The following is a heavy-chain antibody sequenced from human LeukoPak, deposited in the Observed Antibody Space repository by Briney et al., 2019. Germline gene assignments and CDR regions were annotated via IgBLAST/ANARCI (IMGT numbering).Heavy chain of an antibody. CDR2: IRYNGNNQ. D-gene: IGHD6-13*01. CDR1: GFTFNNYG. V-gene: IGHV3-30*02. CDR3: ARTPSSSWSDRNYYYYYYMDV. J-gene: IGHJ6*03. Sequence: PGGSLRLSCAASGFTFNNYGMHWVRQAPGKGLEWVAFIRYNGNNQYYADSVKGRFTISRDNSKNTLYLQMGSLRAEDMAMYYCARTPSSSWSDRNYYYYYYMDVWGKGTTVTVSS.